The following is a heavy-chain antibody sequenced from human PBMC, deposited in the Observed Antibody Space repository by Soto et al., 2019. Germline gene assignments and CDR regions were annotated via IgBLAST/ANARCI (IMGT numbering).Heavy chain of an antibody. V-gene: IGHV3-23*01. Sequence: EVQLLESGGGLVQPGGSLRLSCAGTGFTFSSYGMSWVRQAPGKGLEWVSTIRGSAGNANYADSVKGRFTISRDDSTNTVHLQMNSLRPDDTAVYYCAKPLWFGESVFDPWGQGTLVVVSS. D-gene: IGHD3-10*01. J-gene: IGHJ5*02. CDR2: IRGSAGNA. CDR1: GFTFSSYG. CDR3: AKPLWFGESVFDP.